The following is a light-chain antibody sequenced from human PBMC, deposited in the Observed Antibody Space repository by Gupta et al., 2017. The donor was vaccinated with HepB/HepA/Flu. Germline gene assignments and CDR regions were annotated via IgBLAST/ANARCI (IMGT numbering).Light chain of an antibody. Sequence: EIVLTQSPGTLSLSPGERATLSCRASQSVSNNFLAWYQQKPGQTPRLLIYATPNRATGIPDRFSGSGSGTEFTLTISRLEPEDFAVYYCQQDGSSPRTFGQGTRLEMK. CDR3: QQDGSSPRT. J-gene: IGKJ1*01. CDR1: QSVSNNF. CDR2: ATP. V-gene: IGKV3-20*01.